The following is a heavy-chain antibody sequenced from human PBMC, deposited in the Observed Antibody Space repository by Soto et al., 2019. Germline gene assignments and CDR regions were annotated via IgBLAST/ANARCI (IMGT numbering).Heavy chain of an antibody. CDR2: IYYSGST. CDR1: GGSISSGDYY. V-gene: IGHV4-30-4*01. Sequence: LSLTCTVSGGSISSGDYYWSWIRQPPGKGLEWIGYIYYSGSTYYNPSLKNRITISVDTPKNQLSLKLSSVTAADTAVYYCARAFDDSSGYYGGLGYWGQGTLVTVSS. D-gene: IGHD3-22*01. CDR3: ARAFDDSSGYYGGLGY. J-gene: IGHJ4*02.